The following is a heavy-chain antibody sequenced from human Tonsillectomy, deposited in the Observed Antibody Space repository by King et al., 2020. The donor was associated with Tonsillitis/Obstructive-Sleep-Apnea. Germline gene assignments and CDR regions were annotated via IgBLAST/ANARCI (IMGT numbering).Heavy chain of an antibody. CDR1: GDSVTSHY. D-gene: IGHD2-2*01. Sequence: VQLQESGPGLVKPSETLSLTCAVSGDSVTSHYWNWIRQPPGKGLEWIGCIYNNGSTNYNPSLKSRVTISVDTTKNQFSLKVRSVTAADTAVYYCARDGASVVGPASDGMDVWGPGTPVTVSS. V-gene: IGHV4-59*02. J-gene: IGHJ6*02. CDR2: IYNNGST. CDR3: ARDGASVVGPASDGMDV.